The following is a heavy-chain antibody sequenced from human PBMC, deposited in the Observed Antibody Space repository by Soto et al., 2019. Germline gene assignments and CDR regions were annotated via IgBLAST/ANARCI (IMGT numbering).Heavy chain of an antibody. V-gene: IGHV3-15*01. CDR3: TTDWGSGTHYARAFDV. CDR1: GFAFKYAR. D-gene: IGHD3-16*01. CDR2: IRSNIDGATT. Sequence: GGSLRLSCAASGFAFKYARMTWVRQAPGKGLEWVGHIRSNIDGATTAYAAPVKGRFTISRDESKNTVDLQMNSLITEDTAVYYCTTDWGSGTHYARAFDVWGQGTMVTVSS. J-gene: IGHJ3*01.